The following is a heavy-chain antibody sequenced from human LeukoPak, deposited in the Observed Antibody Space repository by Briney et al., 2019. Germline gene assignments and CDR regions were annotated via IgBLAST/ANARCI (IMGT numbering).Heavy chain of an antibody. J-gene: IGHJ3*02. V-gene: IGHV3-23*01. CDR1: GFTFSSSA. Sequence: GGSLRLSCAASGFTFSSSAMSWVRQAPGKGLEWVSSISGSGSGGSTYYADSVKGRFTISRDNSKNTLYLQMNSLRAEDTAVYYCAKSRSYTVRDAFEIWGQGTKVTVSS. CDR2: ISGSGSGGST. CDR3: AKSRSYTVRDAFEI. D-gene: IGHD3-10*01.